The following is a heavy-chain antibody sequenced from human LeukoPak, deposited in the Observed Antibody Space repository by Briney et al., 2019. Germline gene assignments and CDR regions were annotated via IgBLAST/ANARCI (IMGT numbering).Heavy chain of an antibody. Sequence: PGGSLRLSCAASGFTFSSYWMSWARQAPGKGLEWVANIKQDGSEKYYVDSVKGRFTISRDNAKNSLYLQMNSLRAEDTAVYYCARDPGYSSGWYVDYWGQGTLVTVSS. CDR3: ARDPGYSSGWYVDY. CDR2: IKQDGSEK. V-gene: IGHV3-7*01. J-gene: IGHJ4*02. D-gene: IGHD6-19*01. CDR1: GFTFSSYW.